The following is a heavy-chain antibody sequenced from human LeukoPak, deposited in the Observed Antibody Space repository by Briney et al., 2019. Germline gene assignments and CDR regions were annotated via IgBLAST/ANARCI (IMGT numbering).Heavy chain of an antibody. D-gene: IGHD3-10*01. CDR3: ARAGSHWHYVY. V-gene: IGHV3-7*01. CDR2: IKQDGSER. Sequence: GGSLRLSCAASGFTFSNYVMSWVRQSPTKGLEWVANIKQDGSERYYVDSVKGRFTISRDNAKNSLSLQMNNLRVEDTAVYYCARAGSHWHYVYWGQGTVVTVSS. CDR1: GFTFSNYV. J-gene: IGHJ4*02.